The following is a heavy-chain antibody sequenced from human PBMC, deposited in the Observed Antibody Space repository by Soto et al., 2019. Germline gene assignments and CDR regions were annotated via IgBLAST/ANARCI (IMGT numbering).Heavy chain of an antibody. CDR1: GGTFSSYA. J-gene: IGHJ6*02. V-gene: IGHV1-69*01. CDR2: IIPIFGTA. Sequence: QVQLVQSGAEVKKPGSSVKVSCKASGGTFSSYAISWVRQAPGQGLEWMGGIIPIFGTAHYAQKFQGRVTITADESTSTAYMELSSLRSEDTAVYYCAIPYCSSTSCYTRRDYYYGMDVWGQGTTVTVSS. D-gene: IGHD2-2*02. CDR3: AIPYCSSTSCYTRRDYYYGMDV.